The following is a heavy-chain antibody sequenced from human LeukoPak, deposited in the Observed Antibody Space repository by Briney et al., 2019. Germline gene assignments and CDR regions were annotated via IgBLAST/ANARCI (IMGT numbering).Heavy chain of an antibody. J-gene: IGHJ4*02. V-gene: IGHV1-2*02. D-gene: IGHD3-10*01. Sequence: ASVKVSCKASGYTFTGYYMHWVRQAPGQGLEWMGWINPNSGGTNYAQKFQDRVTMTRDTSISTAYMELSRLRSDDTAVYYCARVLITMVRGAPLVGYWGQGTLVTVSS. CDR1: GYTFTGYY. CDR2: INPNSGGT. CDR3: ARVLITMVRGAPLVGY.